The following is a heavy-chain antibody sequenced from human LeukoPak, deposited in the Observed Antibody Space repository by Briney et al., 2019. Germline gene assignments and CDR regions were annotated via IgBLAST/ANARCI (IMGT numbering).Heavy chain of an antibody. J-gene: IGHJ5*02. D-gene: IGHD2-8*01. CDR1: GFTFSSYA. CDR2: ISYDGSNK. Sequence: GGSLRLSCAASGFTFSSYAMHWVRQAPGKGLEWVAVISYDGSNKYYADSVKGRFTISRDNSKNTLYLQMNSLRAEDTAVYYCAKVNGDWFDPWGQGTLVTVSS. V-gene: IGHV3-30*04. CDR3: AKVNGDWFDP.